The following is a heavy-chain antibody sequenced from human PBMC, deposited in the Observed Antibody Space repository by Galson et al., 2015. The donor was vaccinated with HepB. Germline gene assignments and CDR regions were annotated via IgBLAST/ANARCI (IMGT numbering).Heavy chain of an antibody. Sequence: SVKVSCKASGYTFTGYYMHWVRQAPGQGLEWMGRINPNSGGTNYAQKFQGRVTMTRDTSISTAYMELSRLRSDDTVVYYCARGGYCSSTCCPVYYGMDVWGQGTTVTVSS. CDR2: INPNSGGT. V-gene: IGHV1-2*05. CDR1: GYTFTGYY. J-gene: IGHJ6*02. D-gene: IGHD2-2*03. CDR3: ARGGYCSSTCCPVYYGMDV.